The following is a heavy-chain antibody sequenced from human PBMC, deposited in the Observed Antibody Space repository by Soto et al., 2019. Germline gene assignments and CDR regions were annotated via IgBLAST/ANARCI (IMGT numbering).Heavy chain of an antibody. Sequence: QVQLQESGPGLVKPSETLSLTCTVSGGSVSSGTSYWXXXXQPXGKGLEWIGYIYNSGSTDYNPSLKSRVTISLDTSXXXXXXXXXXXXXXXXXXXXXXXXXXXSAYIDYWGQGTLVTVSS. J-gene: IGHJ4*02. CDR1: GGSVSSGTSY. CDR2: IYNSGST. V-gene: IGHV4-61*04. CDR3: XXXXXXSAYIDY.